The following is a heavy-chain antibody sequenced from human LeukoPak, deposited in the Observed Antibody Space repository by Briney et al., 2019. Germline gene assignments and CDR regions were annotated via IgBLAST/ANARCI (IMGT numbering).Heavy chain of an antibody. CDR2: IYHSGST. CDR3: ARGEDYKSSRFDP. V-gene: IGHV4-30-2*01. D-gene: IGHD4-11*01. Sequence: PSQTLSLTCAVSGGSISSGGYSWSWIRQPPGKGLEWIGYIYHSGSTYYNPSLKSRVTISVDTSKNQFSLKLSSVTAADTAVYYCARGEDYKSSRFDPWGQGTLVTVSS. CDR1: GGSISSGGYS. J-gene: IGHJ5*02.